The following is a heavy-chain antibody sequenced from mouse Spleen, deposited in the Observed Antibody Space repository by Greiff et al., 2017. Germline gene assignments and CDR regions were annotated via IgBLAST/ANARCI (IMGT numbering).Heavy chain of an antibody. CDR3: ARHRYDGDYYAMDY. J-gene: IGHJ4*01. CDR1: GFTFSSYG. D-gene: IGHD2-14*01. Sequence: DVMLVESGGDLVKPGGSLKLSCAASGFTFSSYGMSWVRQTPDKRLEWVATISSGGSYTYYPDSVKGRFTISRDNAKNTLYLQMSSLKSEDTAMYYCARHRYDGDYYAMDYWGQGTSVTVSS. V-gene: IGHV5-6*02. CDR2: ISSGGSYT.